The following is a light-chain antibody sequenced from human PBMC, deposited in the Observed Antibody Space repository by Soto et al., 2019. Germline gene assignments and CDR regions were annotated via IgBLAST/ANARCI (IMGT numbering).Light chain of an antibody. V-gene: IGLV2-8*01. CDR1: RSDVGGYNY. CDR2: EVN. CDR3: SSYAGSNNV. Sequence: QSALTQPPSASGSPGQSVTISCTGTRSDVGGYNYVSWYQQHPGKAPKLIIYEVNKRPSGVPDRFSGSKSGNTASLTVSGLQAEDEADYYCSSYAGSNNVFGTGTKLTVL. J-gene: IGLJ1*01.